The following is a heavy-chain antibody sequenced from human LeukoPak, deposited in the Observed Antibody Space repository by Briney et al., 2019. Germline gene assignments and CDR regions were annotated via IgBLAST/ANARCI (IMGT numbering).Heavy chain of an antibody. CDR2: IRSKANSYAT. V-gene: IGHV3-73*01. Sequence: PGGSLRLSCAASGFTFSGSAMHWVRQASGKGLEWVGRIRSKANSYATAYTACVEGRFTISRDDSKNTAYLQMKSLKTEDAGMYYCTRIYDYGDYDLGESDYRGHGALVTVSS. CDR1: GFTFSGSA. J-gene: IGHJ4*01. CDR3: TRIYDYGDYDLGESDY. D-gene: IGHD4-17*01.